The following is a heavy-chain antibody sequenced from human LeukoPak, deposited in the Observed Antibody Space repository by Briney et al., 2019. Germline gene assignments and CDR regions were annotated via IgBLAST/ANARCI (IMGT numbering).Heavy chain of an antibody. J-gene: IGHJ4*02. CDR2: VTGSGGST. CDR3: AKWGDFDILTGYYVSDF. CDR1: GFTFSNYA. D-gene: IGHD3-9*01. V-gene: IGHV3-23*01. Sequence: GGSLRLSCVASGFTFSNYAMSWVRQAPGKRLEWVSAVTGSGGSTYYAGSVKGRFTISRDNSRNTLFLQMNSLRAGDTAVYYCAKWGDFDILTGYYVSDFWGQGTLVTVSS.